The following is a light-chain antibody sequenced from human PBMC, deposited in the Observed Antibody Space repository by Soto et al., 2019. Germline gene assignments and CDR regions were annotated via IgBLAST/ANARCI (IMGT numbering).Light chain of an antibody. Sequence: DIQMTQSPSSLSASVGDRVTITCRASQGIRNYLAWYQQKAGKVPKLVIYAASTLDSGVPPRFRGSGSGTDFTLTISSLQPEDVGTYYCQTYDSAPWTFGQGTKVEIK. V-gene: IGKV1-27*01. CDR1: QGIRNY. CDR3: QTYDSAPWT. CDR2: AAS. J-gene: IGKJ1*01.